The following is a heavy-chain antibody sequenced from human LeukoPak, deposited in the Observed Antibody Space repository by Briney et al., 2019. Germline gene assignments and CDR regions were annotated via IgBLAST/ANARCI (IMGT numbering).Heavy chain of an antibody. CDR2: IYYSRST. Sequence: SETLSLTCTVSGGSISGYYWSWIRQPPGKGLEWIGYIYYSRSTNYNPSLKSRVTMSVDTSKNQLSLKLSSETAADTAVYYCARVLDCSSGNSDAFDIWGQGTMVTVSS. D-gene: IGHD2-2*01. CDR3: ARVLDCSSGNSDAFDI. J-gene: IGHJ3*02. V-gene: IGHV4-59*01. CDR1: GGSISGYY.